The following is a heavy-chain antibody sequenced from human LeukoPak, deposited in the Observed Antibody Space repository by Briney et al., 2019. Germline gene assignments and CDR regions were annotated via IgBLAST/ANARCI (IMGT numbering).Heavy chain of an antibody. Sequence: GASVKVSCKASGYTFTSYGFSWVRQAPGQGLEWIGWISAYNGNTNYAQKLQGRVTMTTDTSTSTAYMELRSLRSDDTAVYYCARDGMTTVVNAGYYFDYWGQGTLVTVSS. D-gene: IGHD4-23*01. V-gene: IGHV1-18*01. CDR2: ISAYNGNT. J-gene: IGHJ4*02. CDR3: ARDGMTTVVNAGYYFDY. CDR1: GYTFTSYG.